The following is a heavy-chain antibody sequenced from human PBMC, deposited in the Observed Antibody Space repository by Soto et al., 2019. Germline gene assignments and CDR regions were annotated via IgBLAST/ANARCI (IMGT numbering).Heavy chain of an antibody. V-gene: IGHV4-30-4*01. CDR2: VFYSGSN. CDR3: ASDGRVSNSGSPGDYYSYGMDV. D-gene: IGHD6-25*01. CDR1: GDSLTSGDYY. Sequence: QVQLQQSGPGLLKPSQTLSLTCTVSGDSLTSGDYYWSWIRQPPGKGLEWLWYVFYSGSNYYNPSLESRVTISIDTFKNQFCLKVASVTAADTAVYYCASDGRVSNSGSPGDYYSYGMDVWGQGPTVTVSS. J-gene: IGHJ6*02.